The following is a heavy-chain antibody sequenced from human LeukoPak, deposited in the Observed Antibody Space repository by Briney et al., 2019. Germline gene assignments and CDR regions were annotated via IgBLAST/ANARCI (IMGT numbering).Heavy chain of an antibody. D-gene: IGHD3-9*01. CDR1: GGSITTALYN. V-gene: IGHV4-39*01. Sequence: PSETLSLTCTVSGGSITTALYNWGWIRQPPGKGLEWIGTISYSGSTYYQASLKSRVTISADTSKNQFTLKLYSVTAADTAVYYCARHPTGFPNWFGSWGQGTLVTVSS. J-gene: IGHJ5*01. CDR3: ARHPTGFPNWFGS. CDR2: ISYSGST.